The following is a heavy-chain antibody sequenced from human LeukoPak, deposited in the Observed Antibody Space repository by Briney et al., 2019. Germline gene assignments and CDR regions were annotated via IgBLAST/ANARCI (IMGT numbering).Heavy chain of an antibody. V-gene: IGHV4-30-4*08. Sequence: SETLSLTCTVSGASISSGDYHWNWIRQPPGKGLEWIGYISYSGNTYYSPSLKSRLTISLDTSKNEFSLKLSSVTAADTAVYYCARDPFQGYCTSISCYGFDPWGQGTLVTVSS. D-gene: IGHD2-2*01. J-gene: IGHJ5*02. CDR1: GASISSGDYH. CDR2: ISYSGNT. CDR3: ARDPFQGYCTSISCYGFDP.